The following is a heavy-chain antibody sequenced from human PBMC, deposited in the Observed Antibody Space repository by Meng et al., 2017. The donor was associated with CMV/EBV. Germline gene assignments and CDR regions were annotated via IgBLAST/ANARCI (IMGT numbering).Heavy chain of an antibody. CDR2: IYTSGST. V-gene: IGHV4-4*07. D-gene: IGHD2-15*01. CDR1: CGSISSYY. J-gene: IGHJ5*02. Sequence: VPLPCSGPSLVTPPETLSLTRTVSCGSISSYYWSWTRQPGGKGLEWIGRIYTSGSTNYNPSLKSRVTMSVDTSKNQFSLKLSSVTAADTAVYYCARSMVVAGDWFDPWGQGTLVTVSS. CDR3: ARSMVVAGDWFDP.